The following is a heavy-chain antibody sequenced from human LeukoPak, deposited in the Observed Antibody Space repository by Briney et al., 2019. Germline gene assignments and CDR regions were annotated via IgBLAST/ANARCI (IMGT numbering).Heavy chain of an antibody. J-gene: IGHJ4*02. CDR3: ARGTPTSRSYYADY. V-gene: IGHV3-7*01. D-gene: IGHD1-26*01. CDR1: GFTFSSYW. CDR2: IKQDGSEK. Sequence: GGSLRLSCAASGFTFSSYWMSWVRQAPGKGLEWVANIKQDGSEKYYVDSVKGRFTISRDNAKNSLYLQMNSLRAEDTAVYYCARGTPTSRSYYADYWGQGTLVTVSS.